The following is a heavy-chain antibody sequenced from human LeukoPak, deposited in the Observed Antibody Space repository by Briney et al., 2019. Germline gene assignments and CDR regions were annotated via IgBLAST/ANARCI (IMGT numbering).Heavy chain of an antibody. CDR2: IYSGGDT. CDR3: ARVDYGSGSYFDL. Sequence: GGSLRLSCAASGFTVNNNYMSWVRQAPGKGLEWVSIIYSGGDTNYADSLKGRLTISRDNSKNALFLQMNSLRADDTAVYYCARVDYGSGSYFDLWGQGTLVTVSS. D-gene: IGHD3-10*01. J-gene: IGHJ4*02. CDR1: GFTVNNNY. V-gene: IGHV3-66*01.